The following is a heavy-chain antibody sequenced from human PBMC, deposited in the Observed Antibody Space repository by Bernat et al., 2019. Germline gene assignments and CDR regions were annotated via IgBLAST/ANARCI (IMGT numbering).Heavy chain of an antibody. Sequence: EEQLVESGGGLVEPGGSLRLSCVASGFTVSSNYMSWVRQAPGKGLEWVSVIYSGGSTYYADSVKGRFTISRDNSKNTLYLQMYSLRAEDTAVYYCARHNYDFWSGYQSFDYWGQGTLVTVSS. V-gene: IGHV3-66*04. D-gene: IGHD3-3*01. CDR2: IYSGGST. J-gene: IGHJ4*02. CDR3: ARHNYDFWSGYQSFDY. CDR1: GFTVSSNY.